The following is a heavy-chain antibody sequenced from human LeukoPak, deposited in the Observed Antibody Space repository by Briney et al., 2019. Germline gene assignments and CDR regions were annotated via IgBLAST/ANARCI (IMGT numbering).Heavy chain of an antibody. CDR3: ARSPLGINYYYGMDV. J-gene: IGHJ6*02. CDR2: INPNSGGT. D-gene: IGHD7-27*01. V-gene: IGHV1-2*04. CDR1: GYTFTGYY. Sequence: GASVKVSCKASGYTFTGYYMHWVRQAPGQGLEWMGWINPNSGGTNYAQKFQGWVTMTRDTSISTAYMELGRLRSDDTAVYYCARSPLGINYYYGMDVWGQGTTVTVSS.